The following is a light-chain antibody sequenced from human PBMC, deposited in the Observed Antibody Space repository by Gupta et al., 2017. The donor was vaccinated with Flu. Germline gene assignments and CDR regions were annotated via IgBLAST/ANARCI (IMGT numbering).Light chain of an antibody. CDR3: AAWDDSRNGWV. J-gene: IGLJ3*02. Sequence: TNSCSGSGPKIGSNCVNRYHRPTGTAPKFLIYINNMRVTGVPERFSGSKYGTSASLTTSSLQAEDEADYYCAAWDDSRNGWVFGGGTKRTVL. V-gene: IGLV1-44*01. CDR2: INN. CDR1: GPKIGSNC.